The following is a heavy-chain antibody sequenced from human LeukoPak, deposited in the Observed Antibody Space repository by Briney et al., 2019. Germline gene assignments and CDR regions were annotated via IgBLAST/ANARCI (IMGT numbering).Heavy chain of an antibody. CDR1: GYSFTSYW. Sequence: KRRESLKISCKGSGYSFTSYWICWVRQMPGKGLEWMGIIYPGDSDTRYSPSFQGQVTISADESISTAYLQWSSLKASDTAMYYCARPAYLGYCSSTSCHDAFDIWGQGTMVTVSS. V-gene: IGHV5-51*01. CDR3: ARPAYLGYCSSTSCHDAFDI. CDR2: IYPGDSDT. D-gene: IGHD2-2*01. J-gene: IGHJ3*02.